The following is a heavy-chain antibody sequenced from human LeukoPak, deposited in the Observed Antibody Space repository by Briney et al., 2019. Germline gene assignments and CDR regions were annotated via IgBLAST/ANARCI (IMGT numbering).Heavy chain of an antibody. J-gene: IGHJ4*02. CDR1: GYTFTSYY. D-gene: IGHD6-13*01. Sequence: ASVKVSCKASGYTFTSYYMHWVRQAPGQGLEWMGIINPSGGSTSYAQKFQGRVTMTRDMSTSTVYMELCRLRSDDTALYYCARTLYIAAVPGGFDYWGQGTLITVSS. CDR3: ARTLYIAAVPGGFDY. CDR2: INPSGGST. V-gene: IGHV1-46*01.